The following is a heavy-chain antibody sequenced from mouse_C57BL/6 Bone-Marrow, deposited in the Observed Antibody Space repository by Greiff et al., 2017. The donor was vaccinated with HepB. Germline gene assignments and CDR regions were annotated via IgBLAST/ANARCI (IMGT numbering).Heavy chain of an antibody. D-gene: IGHD1-1*02. Sequence: QVQLQHSGPELVKPGASVKISCKASGYAFSSSWMNWVKQRPGKGLEWIGRIYPGDGDTNYNGKFKGKATLTADKSSSTAYMQLSSLTSEDSAVYFCANYGSYGYWGQGTTLTVSS. CDR1: GYAFSSSW. V-gene: IGHV1-82*01. J-gene: IGHJ2*01. CDR2: IYPGDGDT. CDR3: ANYGSYGY.